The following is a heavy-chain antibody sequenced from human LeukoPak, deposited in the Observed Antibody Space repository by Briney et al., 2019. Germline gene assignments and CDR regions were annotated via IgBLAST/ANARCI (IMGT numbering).Heavy chain of an antibody. Sequence: GGSLRLSCAASGSTFSDHYMDWVRQAPGKGLEWVGRTRNKANSYTTEYAASVKGRFTISRDDSKNSLYLQMNSLKTEDTAVYYCLMTTVTTGRLGFDYWGQGTLVTVSS. D-gene: IGHD4-17*01. CDR3: LMTTVTTGRLGFDY. CDR2: TRNKANSYTT. J-gene: IGHJ4*02. CDR1: GSTFSDHY. V-gene: IGHV3-72*01.